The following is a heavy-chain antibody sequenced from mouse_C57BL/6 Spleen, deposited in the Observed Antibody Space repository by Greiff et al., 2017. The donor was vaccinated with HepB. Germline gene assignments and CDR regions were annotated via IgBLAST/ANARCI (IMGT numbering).Heavy chain of an antibody. D-gene: IGHD1-1*01. CDR2: IDPSDSYT. CDR3: ARQTTVDDY. Sequence: VQLQQPGAELVKPGASVKLSCKASGYTFTSYWMQWVKQRPGQGLEWIGEIDPSDSYTNYNQKFKGKATLTVDTSSSTAYMQLSSLTSEDSAVYYCARQTTVDDYWGQGTTLTVSS. V-gene: IGHV1-50*01. CDR1: GYTFTSYW. J-gene: IGHJ2*01.